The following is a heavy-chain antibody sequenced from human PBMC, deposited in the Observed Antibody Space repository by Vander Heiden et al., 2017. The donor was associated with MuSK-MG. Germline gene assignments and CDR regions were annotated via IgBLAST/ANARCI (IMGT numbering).Heavy chain of an antibody. J-gene: IGHJ1*01. CDR1: GGTFRSYA. V-gene: IGHV1-69*01. CDR3: AREPYCSGGSCYSEYFQH. CDR2: IIPIFGTA. D-gene: IGHD2-15*01. Sequence: QVQLVQSGAEVKKPGSSVKVSCKASGGTFRSYAISWVRQAPGQGLEWMGGIIPIFGTANDAQKFQGRVTITADESTSTAYMELSSLRSEDTAVYYCAREPYCSGGSCYSEYFQHWGQGTLVTVSS.